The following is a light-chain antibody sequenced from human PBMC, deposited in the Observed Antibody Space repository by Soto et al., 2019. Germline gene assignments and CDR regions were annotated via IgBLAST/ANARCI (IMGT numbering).Light chain of an antibody. V-gene: IGKV3-11*01. CDR2: DAS. CDR3: HQRSDWPPG. J-gene: IGKJ5*01. CDR1: QGVNNH. Sequence: EIVLTQSPATLSFSPGERATLSCRASQGVNNHLAWYQQKPGQAPRLLIYDASNRATGIPARFSGSGSGTDFTLTISSLEPEDFAVYFCHQRSDWPPGFGQGTRLEIK.